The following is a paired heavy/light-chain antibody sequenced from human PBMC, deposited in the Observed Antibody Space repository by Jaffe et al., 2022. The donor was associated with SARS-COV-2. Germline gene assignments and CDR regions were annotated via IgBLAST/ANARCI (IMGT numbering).Light chain of an antibody. CDR3: MQGTHWPRT. Sequence: DVVLTQSPLSLPVTLGQPASISCSSSQRLEYRDGNTYLNWFQQRPGQSPRRLIYKVSNRDSGVPDRFSGSGSGTDFTLKISRVEAEDVGIYYCMQGTHWPRTFGQGTKVEIK. CDR1: QRLEYRDGNTY. V-gene: IGKV2-30*01. J-gene: IGKJ1*01. CDR2: KVS.
Heavy chain of an antibody. CDR1: GFTFINSA. CDR2: TGGDT. V-gene: IGHV3-23*01. Sequence: EVHLLESGGDLVQPGGSVRLSCAASGFTFINSAMTWVRQAPGKGLEWVSTTGGDTYYADSVKGRFTISRDNSKNTLYLQMNSLRVEDTAVYYCARGSQFDYWGQGTLVTVSS. J-gene: IGHJ4*02. CDR3: ARGSQFDY.